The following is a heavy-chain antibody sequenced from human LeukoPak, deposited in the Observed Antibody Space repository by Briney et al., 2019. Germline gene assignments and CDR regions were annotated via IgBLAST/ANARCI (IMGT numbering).Heavy chain of an antibody. CDR1: GYTFTGYY. CDR2: INPNSGGT. Sequence: ASVKVSCKASGYTFTGYYMHWVRQAPGQGLEWMGWINPNSGGTNYAQKFQGRVTMTRDTSISTAYMELSRLRSDDTAVYYCARGTVGSLVSFYYYGTDVWGQGTTVTVSS. V-gene: IGHV1-2*02. J-gene: IGHJ6*02. D-gene: IGHD1-26*01. CDR3: ARGTVGSLVSFYYYGTDV.